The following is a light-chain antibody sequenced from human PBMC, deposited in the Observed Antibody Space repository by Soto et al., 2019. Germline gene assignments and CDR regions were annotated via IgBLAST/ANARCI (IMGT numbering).Light chain of an antibody. Sequence: EVVMTQSPATLSVSTGERATLSCRASQSISSNLAWYQQKPGQAPRLLIYGASTRATGTPARFSGSGSGTEFTLTVSRLQSEDFAVYYCQHYYNWPLTFGGGTKVAIK. CDR2: GAS. CDR1: QSISSN. CDR3: QHYYNWPLT. J-gene: IGKJ4*01. V-gene: IGKV3-15*01.